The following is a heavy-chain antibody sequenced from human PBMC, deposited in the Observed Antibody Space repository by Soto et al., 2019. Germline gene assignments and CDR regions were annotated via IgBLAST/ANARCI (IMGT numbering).Heavy chain of an antibody. CDR3: ARRARPDFYYMDF. CDR2: ISTNGVGT. J-gene: IGHJ6*03. V-gene: IGHV3-64*01. D-gene: IGHD6-6*01. CDR1: GFTLSGYA. Sequence: GGSLRLSCAASGFTLSGYAMDWVRQAPGKGLEYVSGISTNGVGTYYANSVQGRFTISRDNSKNTVYLQMGSLRPEDMAVYYCARRARPDFYYMDFWGKGTTVTVSS.